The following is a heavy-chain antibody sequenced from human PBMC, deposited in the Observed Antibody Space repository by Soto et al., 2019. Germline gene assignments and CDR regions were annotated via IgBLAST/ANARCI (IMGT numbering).Heavy chain of an antibody. V-gene: IGHV1-69*06. CDR3: ARGRPERGKDG. CDR1: GGTFSSSA. CDR2: IIPVFGTA. J-gene: IGHJ6*01. Sequence: QVQLVQSGAEVKKPGSSVKVSCKASGGTFSSSAISWVRQAPGQGLEWMGAIIPVFGTAHYAQKFQGRVRMTADKPTRTTYMELSGSISEETAVYSCARGRPERGKDGWGQGPRVTVSS. D-gene: IGHD3-16*01.